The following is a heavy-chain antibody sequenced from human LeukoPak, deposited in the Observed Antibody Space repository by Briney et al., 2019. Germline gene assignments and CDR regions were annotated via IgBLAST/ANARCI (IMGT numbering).Heavy chain of an antibody. V-gene: IGHV3-30*18. CDR3: AKDHYDFWSVLCD. CDR1: GFTFSSYG. D-gene: IGHD3-3*01. Sequence: GGSLRLSCAASGFTFSSYGMHWVRQAPGKGLEWVAVISYDGSNKYYADSVKGRFTISRDNSKNTLYLQMNSLRAEDTAVYYCAKDHYDFWSVLCDWGQGTLVTVSS. CDR2: ISYDGSNK. J-gene: IGHJ4*02.